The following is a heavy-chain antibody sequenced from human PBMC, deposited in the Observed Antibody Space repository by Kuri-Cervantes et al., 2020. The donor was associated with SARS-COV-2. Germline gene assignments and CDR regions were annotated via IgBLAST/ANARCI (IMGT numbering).Heavy chain of an antibody. J-gene: IGHJ5*02. CDR2: ISAYNGNT. V-gene: IGHV1-18*01. Sequence: ASVKVSCKASGYTFTSYGISWVRQAPGQGLEWMGWISAYNGNTNYAQKFQGRVTMTRDTSISTAYMELSRLRSDDTAVYYCARDSAGLYSSSSWNWFDPWGQGTLVTVSS. CDR1: GYTFTSYG. CDR3: ARDSAGLYSSSSWNWFDP. D-gene: IGHD6-6*01.